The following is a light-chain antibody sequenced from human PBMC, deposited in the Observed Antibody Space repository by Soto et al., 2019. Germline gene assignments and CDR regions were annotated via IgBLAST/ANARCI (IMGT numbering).Light chain of an antibody. CDR3: TSYGGRDNLI. V-gene: IGLV2-8*01. CDR1: SSDIGAYNY. J-gene: IGLJ2*01. Sequence: QSALTQPPSASGYPGQSVTISCTGTSSDIGAYNYVSWFQQHPGEAPKLIISEVNKWPSGVPNRFSGSKSGNTASLTVSGLQAEDEADYYCTSYGGRDNLIFGGGTKLTVL. CDR2: EVN.